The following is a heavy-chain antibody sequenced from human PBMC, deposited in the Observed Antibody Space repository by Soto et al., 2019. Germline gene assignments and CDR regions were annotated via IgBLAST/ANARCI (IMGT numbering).Heavy chain of an antibody. CDR3: ARANVITFGGIIDPSFFDY. V-gene: IGHV5-51*01. Sequence: PGESLKISCQGSEYNFPIDWIAWVRQMPGKGLEWMAIIYPGDSDSRYSPSLQGQVTISADKSISTAYLQWSSLKASDTALYYCARANVITFGGIIDPSFFDYWGQGTLVTVSS. CDR1: EYNFPIDW. CDR2: IYPGDSDS. J-gene: IGHJ4*02. D-gene: IGHD3-16*02.